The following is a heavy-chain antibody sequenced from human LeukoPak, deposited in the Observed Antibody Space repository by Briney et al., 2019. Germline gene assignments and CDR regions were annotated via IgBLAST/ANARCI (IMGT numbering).Heavy chain of an antibody. CDR2: IYYSGST. J-gene: IGHJ4*02. Sequence: NPSETLSLTCTVSGGSISSSSYYWGWIRQPPRKGLEWIGNIYYSGSTYYNPALKSRATISVDTSKNQFSLKLTSVTAADTAVYYCARDPGIYCGGDCSSFDFWGQGTLVTVSS. V-gene: IGHV4-39*07. CDR3: ARDPGIYCGGDCSSFDF. D-gene: IGHD2-21*02. CDR1: GGSISSSSYY.